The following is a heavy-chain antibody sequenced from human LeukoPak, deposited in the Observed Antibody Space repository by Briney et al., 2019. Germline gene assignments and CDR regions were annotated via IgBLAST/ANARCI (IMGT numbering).Heavy chain of an antibody. CDR2: IWADGSNK. Sequence: GGSLRLSCAASGFTFSSYVMRWVRQAPGKGLEWVAVIWADGSNKYYADSVKGRFTISRDNFKNTLYLEMNSLRAEDTAVYYCARDGIRGALDYWGQGTLFTVSS. J-gene: IGHJ4*02. CDR1: GFTFSSYV. V-gene: IGHV3-33*01. D-gene: IGHD3-10*01. CDR3: ARDGIRGALDY.